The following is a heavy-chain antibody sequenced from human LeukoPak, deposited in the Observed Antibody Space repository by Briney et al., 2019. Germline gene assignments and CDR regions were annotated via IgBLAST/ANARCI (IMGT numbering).Heavy chain of an antibody. CDR3: ARGPMVRGSHYYYMDV. J-gene: IGHJ6*03. V-gene: IGHV1-8*01. D-gene: IGHD3-10*01. Sequence: ASVKVSCKASGYTFTSYDINWVRQATGHPLEWMGWMNPNSGNTGYVQKFQGRVTIHKNTTNSTAYMELSSLRSEDTAVYYCARGPMVRGSHYYYMDVWGKGTTVTVSS. CDR1: GYTFTSYD. CDR2: MNPNSGNT.